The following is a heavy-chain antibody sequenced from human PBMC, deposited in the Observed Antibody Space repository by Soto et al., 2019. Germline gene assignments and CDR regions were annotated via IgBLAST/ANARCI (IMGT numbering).Heavy chain of an antibody. CDR2: ISANGQGI. Sequence: GGSLRLSCTASGFTFTYYAFSWVRQAPGKGLEWVSAISANGQGIYYADSVRGRFTISRDNSKNTVFLHMDSLRAEDTAVYYCAKDRDYPRDQFHYWGQGTLVTVSS. J-gene: IGHJ4*02. D-gene: IGHD2-2*01. CDR3: AKDRDYPRDQFHY. CDR1: GFTFTYYA. V-gene: IGHV3-23*01.